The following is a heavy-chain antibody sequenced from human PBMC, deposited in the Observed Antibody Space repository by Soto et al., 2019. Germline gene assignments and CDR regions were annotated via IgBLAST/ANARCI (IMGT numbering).Heavy chain of an antibody. CDR3: ARARDGYNSNAFAI. D-gene: IGHD5-12*01. Sequence: AASVKVSWKASGGTFSSYAISWVRQAPGQGLEWMGGIIPIFGTANYAQKFQGRVTITADESTSTAYMELSSLRSEDTAVYYCARARDGYNSNAFAIWGQGKMVTV. CDR1: GGTFSSYA. J-gene: IGHJ3*02. V-gene: IGHV1-69*13. CDR2: IIPIFGTA.